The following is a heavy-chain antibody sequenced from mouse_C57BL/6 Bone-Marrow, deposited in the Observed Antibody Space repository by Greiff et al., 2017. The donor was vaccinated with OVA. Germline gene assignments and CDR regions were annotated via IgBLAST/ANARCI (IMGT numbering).Heavy chain of an antibody. CDR2: IHPSDSDT. CDR1: GYTFTSYW. CDR3: AIWGLTGHYYAMDY. D-gene: IGHD4-1*01. J-gene: IGHJ4*01. V-gene: IGHV1-74*01. Sequence: QVHVKQPGAELVKPGASVKVSCKASGYTFTSYWMHWVKQRPGQGLEWIGRIHPSDSDTNYNQKFKGKATLTVDKSSSTAYMQLSSLTSEDSAVYYCAIWGLTGHYYAMDYWGQGTSVTVSS.